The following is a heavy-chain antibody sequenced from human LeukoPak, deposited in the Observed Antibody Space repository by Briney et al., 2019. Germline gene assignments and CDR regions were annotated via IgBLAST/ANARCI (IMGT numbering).Heavy chain of an antibody. Sequence: PSETLSLTCTVSGGSISSYYWSWLRQPPGKGLEWIGYIYYSGSTNYNPSLKSRVTMSVDTSKNQFSLKLSSVTAADTAVYYCARDGVSGGFGYWGQGTLVTVSS. D-gene: IGHD1-26*01. CDR1: GGSISSYY. J-gene: IGHJ4*02. CDR3: ARDGVSGGFGY. V-gene: IGHV4-59*12. CDR2: IYYSGST.